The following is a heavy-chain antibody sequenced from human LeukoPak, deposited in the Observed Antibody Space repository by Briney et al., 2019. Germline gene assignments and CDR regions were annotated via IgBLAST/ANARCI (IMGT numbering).Heavy chain of an antibody. CDR2: VSGSGDNT. CDR3: AKALHPYSSNWEFDY. CDR1: GFTFGSYG. V-gene: IGHV3-23*01. D-gene: IGHD6-13*01. J-gene: IGHJ4*02. Sequence: GGSLRLSCVASGFTFGSYGMTWVRQAPGKGLEWVSIVSGSGDNTNYADSVKGRFTISRDNSKNTLYLQMNSLRAADTALYYCAKALHPYSSNWEFDYWGQGTLVTVSS.